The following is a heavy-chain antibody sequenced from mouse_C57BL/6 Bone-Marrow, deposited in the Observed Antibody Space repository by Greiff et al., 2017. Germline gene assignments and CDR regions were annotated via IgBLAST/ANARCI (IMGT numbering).Heavy chain of an antibody. V-gene: IGHV1-80*01. Sequence: QVQLKESGAELVKPGASVKISCKASGYAFSSYWMNWVKQRPGKGLEWIGQIYPGDGDTNYNGKFKGKATLTADKSSSTAYMQLSSLTSEDSAVYYCAGGDGRSYDYFDYWGQGTTLTVSS. CDR2: IYPGDGDT. D-gene: IGHD1-1*01. J-gene: IGHJ2*01. CDR3: AGGDGRSYDYFDY. CDR1: GYAFSSYW.